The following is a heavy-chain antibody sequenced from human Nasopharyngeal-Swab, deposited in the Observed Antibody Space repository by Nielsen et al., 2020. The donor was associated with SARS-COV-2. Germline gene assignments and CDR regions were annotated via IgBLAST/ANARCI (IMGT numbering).Heavy chain of an antibody. V-gene: IGHV4-34*01. Sequence: GSLRLSCAVYGGSFSAYYWGWIRQPPGKGLEWIAETNHSGSTNYNPSLKSRVTLSVDTSMNQFSLELRSVTAADTAVYYCARGLSGIVPAPILGLGPYYYYYYMDVWGKGTTVTVSS. D-gene: IGHD2-2*01. CDR2: TNHSGST. CDR3: ARGLSGIVPAPILGLGPYYYYYYMDV. J-gene: IGHJ6*03. CDR1: GGSFSAYY.